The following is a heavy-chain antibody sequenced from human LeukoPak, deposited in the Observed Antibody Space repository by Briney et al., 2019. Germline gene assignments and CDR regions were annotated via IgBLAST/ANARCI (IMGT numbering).Heavy chain of an antibody. J-gene: IGHJ4*02. CDR1: GFTLTTYA. D-gene: IGHD3-22*01. V-gene: IGHV3-23*01. CDR3: ARRCYDSSGFDY. CDR2: ISGSGGST. Sequence: GGSLTLSCAASGFTLTTYAMSWVRQAPGKGLEWVSAISGSGGSTYYADSVKGRFTISRDNSKNTLYLQMNSLRAEDTAVYYCARRCYDSSGFDYWGQGNLVTVSS.